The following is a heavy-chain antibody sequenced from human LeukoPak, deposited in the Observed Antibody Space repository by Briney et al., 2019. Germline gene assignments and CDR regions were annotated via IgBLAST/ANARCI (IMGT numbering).Heavy chain of an antibody. V-gene: IGHV1-2*02. CDR1: GYTFTGYY. Sequence: ASVKVSCKVSGYTFTGYYMHWVRQAPGQGLEWMGWINPNSGGTNYAQKFQGRVTMTRDTSISTAYMELSRLRSDDTAVYYCAANRGLRITMIELVWGQGTLVTVSS. J-gene: IGHJ4*02. CDR3: AANRGLRITMIELV. D-gene: IGHD3-22*01. CDR2: INPNSGGT.